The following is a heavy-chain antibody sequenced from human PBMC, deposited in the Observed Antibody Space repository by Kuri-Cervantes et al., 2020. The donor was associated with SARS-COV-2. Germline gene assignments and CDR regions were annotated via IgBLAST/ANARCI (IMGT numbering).Heavy chain of an antibody. CDR1: GGSISSVDYS. CDR3: ATSYGGSGSYYYGMDV. D-gene: IGHD3-10*01. Sequence: SETLSLTCAVSGGSISSVDYSWSWIRQPPGKGLEWIGYIYYSGSTNYNPSLKSRVTISVDTSKNQFSLKLSSVTAADMAVYYCATSYGGSGSYYYGMDVWGQGTTVTVSS. V-gene: IGHV4-61*08. J-gene: IGHJ6*02. CDR2: IYYSGST.